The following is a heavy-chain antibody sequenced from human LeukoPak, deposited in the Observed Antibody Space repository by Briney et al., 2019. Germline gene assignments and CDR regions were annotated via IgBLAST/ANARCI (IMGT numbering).Heavy chain of an antibody. J-gene: IGHJ6*02. V-gene: IGHV3-53*05. CDR3: ARDSQRIAAPGTAPIYYHYYGADV. CDR1: GFTVSSNY. CDR2: IYVDGST. D-gene: IGHD6-13*01. Sequence: GGSLRLSCAASGFTVSSNYMNWVRQAPGKGLEWVSGIYVDGSTYYADSVKGRFTISRDNSENTLYLQMNNLRAEDTAVYYRARDSQRIAAPGTAPIYYHYYGADVWGQETTVTVSS.